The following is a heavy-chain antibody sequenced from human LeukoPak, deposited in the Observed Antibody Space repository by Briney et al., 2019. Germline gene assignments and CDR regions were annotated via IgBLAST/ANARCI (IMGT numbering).Heavy chain of an antibody. CDR2: ISGSGGST. Sequence: PGGSLRLSCAASGFTFSSYAMSWVRQAPGKGLEWVSAISGSGGSTYCADSVKGRFTISRDNSKNTLYLQMNSLRADDTAVYCCAKERDSVVVVAGVGGYWGQGTLVTVSS. D-gene: IGHD2-15*01. CDR3: AKERDSVVVVAGVGGY. V-gene: IGHV3-23*01. CDR1: GFTFSSYA. J-gene: IGHJ4*02.